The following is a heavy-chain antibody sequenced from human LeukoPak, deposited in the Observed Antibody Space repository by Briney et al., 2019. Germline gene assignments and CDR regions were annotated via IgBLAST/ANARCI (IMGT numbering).Heavy chain of an antibody. CDR1: GYTFTGYY. CDR2: INPNSGGT. CDR3: ARGVVGATAHFDY. J-gene: IGHJ4*02. D-gene: IGHD1-26*01. V-gene: IGHV1-2*06. Sequence: ASEKVSCKASGYTFTGYYMHWVRQAPGQGLEWMGRINPNSGGTNSAQKFYGRVTMTRDTSISTAYMELSWLTSDDTAVYYCARGVVGATAHFDYWGQGTLVTVSS.